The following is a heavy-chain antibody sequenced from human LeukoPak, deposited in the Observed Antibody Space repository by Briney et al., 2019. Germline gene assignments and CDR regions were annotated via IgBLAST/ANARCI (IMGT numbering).Heavy chain of an antibody. Sequence: GGSLRLSCSASGFTFSSYGMHWVRQAPGKGLEWVAVIWYDGSNKYYADSVKGRFTISRDNSKNTLYLQMNSLRAEDTAVYYCARDLLAYCGGDCYCDYWGQGTLVTVSS. D-gene: IGHD2-21*02. CDR1: GFTFSSYG. J-gene: IGHJ4*02. CDR3: ARDLLAYCGGDCYCDY. CDR2: IWYDGSNK. V-gene: IGHV3-33*08.